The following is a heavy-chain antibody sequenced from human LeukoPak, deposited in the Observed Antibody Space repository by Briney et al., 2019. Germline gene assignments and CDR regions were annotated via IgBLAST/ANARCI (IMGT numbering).Heavy chain of an antibody. CDR3: ASSGYRNYYYYYGMDV. Sequence: SETPSLTCAVYGGSFSGYYWSWIRQPPGKGLEWIGEINHSGSTNYNPSLKSRVTISVDTSKNQFSLKLGSVTAADTAVYYCASSGYRNYYYYYGMDVWGQGTTVTVSS. V-gene: IGHV4-34*01. J-gene: IGHJ6*02. CDR2: INHSGST. CDR1: GGSFSGYY. D-gene: IGHD5-12*01.